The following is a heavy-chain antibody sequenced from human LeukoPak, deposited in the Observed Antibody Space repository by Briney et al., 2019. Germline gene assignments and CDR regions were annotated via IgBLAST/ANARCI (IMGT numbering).Heavy chain of an antibody. CDR3: ARDLLPTPFPGDPHDFWSGSHGY. CDR2: ISAYNGNT. J-gene: IGHJ4*02. D-gene: IGHD3-3*01. V-gene: IGHV1-18*01. CDR1: GYTFTSYG. Sequence: GASVKVSCKASGYTFTSYGISWVRQAPGQGLEWMGWISAYNGNTNYAQKLQGRVTMTTDTSTSTAYMELRSLRSDDTAVYYCARDLLPTPFPGDPHDFWSGSHGYWGQGTLVTVSS.